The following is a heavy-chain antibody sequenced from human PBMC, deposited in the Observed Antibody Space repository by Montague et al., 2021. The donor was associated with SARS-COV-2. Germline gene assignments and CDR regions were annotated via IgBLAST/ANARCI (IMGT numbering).Heavy chain of an antibody. Sequence: SETLSLTCAVYGGSFSGYYWSWIRQPPGKGLKWIGEINHSGSTNYNPSLKSRVTISVDTSKNQFSLKLSSVTAADTAVYYCARGRTVTTFYYYHGMDVWGQGTTVTVSS. CDR3: ARGRTVTTFYYYHGMDV. CDR1: GGSFSGYY. D-gene: IGHD4-17*01. CDR2: INHSGST. J-gene: IGHJ6*02. V-gene: IGHV4-34*01.